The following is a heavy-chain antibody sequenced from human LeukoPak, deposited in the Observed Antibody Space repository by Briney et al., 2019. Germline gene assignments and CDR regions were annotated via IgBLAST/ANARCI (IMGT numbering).Heavy chain of an antibody. Sequence: SVKVSCEASGGTFSSYAISWVQQAPGQGLEWMGGIIPIFGTANYAQKFQGRVTITTDESTSIAYMELSSLRSEDTAVYYCARVSGSYYFDPWGQGTLVTVSS. CDR1: GGTFSSYA. J-gene: IGHJ5*02. CDR3: ARVSGSYYFDP. D-gene: IGHD1-26*01. V-gene: IGHV1-69*05. CDR2: IIPIFGTA.